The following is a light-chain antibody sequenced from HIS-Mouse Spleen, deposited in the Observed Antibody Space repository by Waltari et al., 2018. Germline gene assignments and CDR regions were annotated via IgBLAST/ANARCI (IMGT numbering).Light chain of an antibody. CDR1: CSHIDITS. J-gene: IGLJ3*02. CDR2: RNN. CDR3: AAWDDSLSGPV. V-gene: IGLV1-47*01. Sequence: QSVLTQPPSASGTTGQRVPVSCSGSCSHIDITSVYWYQQLPGTAPKLLIYRNNQRPSGVPDRFSGSKSGTSASLAISGLRSEDEADYYCAAWDDSLSGPVFGGGTKLTVL.